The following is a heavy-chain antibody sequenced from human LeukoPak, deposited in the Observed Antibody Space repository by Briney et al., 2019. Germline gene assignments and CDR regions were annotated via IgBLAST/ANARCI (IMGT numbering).Heavy chain of an antibody. J-gene: IGHJ4*02. Sequence: SETLSLTCTLSGGSISSSSYYWGWIRQPPGKGLEWIGSIYYSGSTYYNPSLKSRVTISVDTSKNQFSLKLSSVTAADTAVYYCARHWGSSPGPNDYWGQGTLVTVSS. CDR3: ARHWGSSPGPNDY. V-gene: IGHV4-39*01. CDR1: GGSISSSSYY. CDR2: IYYSGST. D-gene: IGHD6-6*01.